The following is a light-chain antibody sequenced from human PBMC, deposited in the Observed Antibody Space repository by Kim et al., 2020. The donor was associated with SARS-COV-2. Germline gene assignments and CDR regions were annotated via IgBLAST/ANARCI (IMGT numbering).Light chain of an antibody. Sequence: PASIACTSSQSLLYTNGYNYFNCYLQKPRHSPQLLIYLGSNRASVIPDRFSGSGSGTDFTLQISRVEAEDVGVYYCMQALVNPVPFGGGTKVGIK. V-gene: IGKV2-28*01. CDR1: QSLLYTNGYNY. CDR2: LGS. CDR3: MQALVNPVP. J-gene: IGKJ4*01.